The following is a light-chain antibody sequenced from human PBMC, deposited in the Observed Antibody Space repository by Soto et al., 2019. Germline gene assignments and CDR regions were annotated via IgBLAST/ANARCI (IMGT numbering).Light chain of an antibody. CDR3: QQYNNWPSIT. CDR2: GAS. Sequence: EIVMTQAPATLSVSPWERATLSCRASQSVSSNLAWYQQKPGQAPRLLIYGASTRATGIPARFSGSGSGTAFTLTISSLQSEDFAVYYCQQYNNWPSITFGQGTRLEIK. V-gene: IGKV3-15*01. CDR1: QSVSSN. J-gene: IGKJ5*01.